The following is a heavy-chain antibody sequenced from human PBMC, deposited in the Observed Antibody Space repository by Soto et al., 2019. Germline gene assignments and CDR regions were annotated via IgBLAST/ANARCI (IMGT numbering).Heavy chain of an antibody. D-gene: IGHD2-2*01. CDR3: ARSSTSANYFDY. V-gene: IGHV4-31*03. CDR2: IYYSGST. Sequence: QVQLQESGPGLVKPSQTLSLTCTVSGGSISSGGYYWSWIRQHPGKGLEWIGYIYYSGSTYYNPSLKRRVTISVDTSKNRFSLKLSSVTAADTAVYYCARSSTSANYFDYWGQGTLVTVSS. J-gene: IGHJ4*02. CDR1: GGSISSGGYY.